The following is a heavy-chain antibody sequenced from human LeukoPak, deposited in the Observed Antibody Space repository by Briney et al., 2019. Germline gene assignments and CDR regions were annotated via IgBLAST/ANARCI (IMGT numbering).Heavy chain of an antibody. CDR2: ICANDGNT. D-gene: IGHD2-15*01. Sequence: GGSLRLSCAASGLTFRNYAMSWVRQAPGKGLEWVSVICANDGNTYYAVAVKGRFTISRDNSKDTLYLQMDSLRAEDTAVYYCAKGSGSSCYSPCDYWGQGILVTVSS. J-gene: IGHJ4*02. CDR1: GLTFRNYA. V-gene: IGHV3-23*01. CDR3: AKGSGSSCYSPCDY.